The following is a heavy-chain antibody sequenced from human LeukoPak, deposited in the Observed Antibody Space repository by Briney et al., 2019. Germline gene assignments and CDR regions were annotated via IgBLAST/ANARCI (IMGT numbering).Heavy chain of an antibody. Sequence: ASVKVSCKASGYTFTGYYMHWVRQAPGQGLEWMGRINPNSGGTNYARKFQGRVTMTRDTSISTAYMELSRLRSDDTAVYYCARDEKGGYNNRWGQGTLVTVSS. CDR2: INPNSGGT. V-gene: IGHV1-2*06. D-gene: IGHD5-24*01. J-gene: IGHJ4*02. CDR1: GYTFTGYY. CDR3: ARDEKGGYNNR.